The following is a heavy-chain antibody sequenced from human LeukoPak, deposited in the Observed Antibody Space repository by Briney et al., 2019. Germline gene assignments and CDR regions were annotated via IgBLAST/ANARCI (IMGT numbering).Heavy chain of an antibody. CDR1: GFTFSSYS. CDR3: ARHIGGAFDI. Sequence: GGSLRLSCAASGFTFSSYSMKWVRQAPGKGLEWVSSISSSTYIYHADSVKGRFTISRDNAKNSLYLQMNSLRAEDTAFYYCARHIGGAFDIWGQGTMVTVSS. V-gene: IGHV3-21*06. J-gene: IGHJ3*02. D-gene: IGHD3-10*01. CDR2: ISSSTYI.